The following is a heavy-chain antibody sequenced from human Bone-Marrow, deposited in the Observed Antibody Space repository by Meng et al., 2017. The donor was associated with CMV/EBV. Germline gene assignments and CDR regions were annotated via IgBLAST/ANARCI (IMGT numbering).Heavy chain of an antibody. Sequence: ASVKVSCKASGYTFIGYYMHWVRQAPGQGLEWMGWINPNSGDTNYPQKFQGRVIMTRDTSISTAYMELSSLRSDDTAIYYCARGPQWEVQYWGQGTLVTVSS. J-gene: IGHJ4*02. CDR2: INPNSGDT. V-gene: IGHV1-2*02. CDR3: ARGPQWEVQY. CDR1: GYTFIGYY. D-gene: IGHD1-26*01.